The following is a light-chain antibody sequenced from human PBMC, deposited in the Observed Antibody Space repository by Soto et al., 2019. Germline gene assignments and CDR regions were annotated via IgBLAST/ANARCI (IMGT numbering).Light chain of an antibody. CDR3: ISYAGSDNFV. J-gene: IGLJ1*01. Sequence: QSVLTQPPSVSWAPGQRVTISCIGGISNIGAGYEVHWYQQHPGKAPKLMIYEVTKRPSGVPERFSGSKSGNTASLTVSGLQAEDEADYYCISYAGSDNFVFGTGTKVNVL. CDR1: ISNIGAGYE. V-gene: IGLV2-8*01. CDR2: EVT.